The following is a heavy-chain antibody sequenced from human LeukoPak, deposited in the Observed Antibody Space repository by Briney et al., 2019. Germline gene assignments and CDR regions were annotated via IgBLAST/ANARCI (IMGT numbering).Heavy chain of an antibody. CDR1: GFTFSSYA. D-gene: IGHD4-17*01. CDR2: ISYDGSNK. CDR3: ARVSTTTVTTSDY. J-gene: IGHJ4*02. Sequence: GGSLRLSCAASGFTFSSYAMHWVRQAPGKGLEWVAVISYDGSNKYYAHSVKGRFTISRDNSKNTLYLQMNSLRAEGTAVYYCARVSTTTVTTSDYWGQGTLVTVSS. V-gene: IGHV3-30-3*01.